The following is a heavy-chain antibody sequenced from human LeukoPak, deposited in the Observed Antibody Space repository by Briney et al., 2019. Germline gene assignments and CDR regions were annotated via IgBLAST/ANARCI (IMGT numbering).Heavy chain of an antibody. D-gene: IGHD3-22*01. Sequence: GGSLRLSCPASGFTFSSYWMHWVRQAPGKGLVWVSRINSDGSSTSYADSVKGRFTISRDNAKNTLYLQMNSLRAEDTAVYYCARGSDSSGGGSDYWGQGTLVTVSS. V-gene: IGHV3-74*01. CDR2: INSDGSST. CDR3: ARGSDSSGGGSDY. J-gene: IGHJ4*02. CDR1: GFTFSSYW.